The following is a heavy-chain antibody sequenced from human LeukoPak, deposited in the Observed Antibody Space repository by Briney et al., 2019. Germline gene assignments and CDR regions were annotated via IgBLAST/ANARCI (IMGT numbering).Heavy chain of an antibody. J-gene: IGHJ5*02. CDR1: GCSISSYY. CDR2: IYTSGST. D-gene: IGHD3-10*01. Sequence: PSETLSLTCTVSGCSISSYYWSWIRQPAGKGLEWIGRIYTSGSTNYNPFLKSRVTMSVDTSKNQFPLKLSSVTAADTAVYYCARDRTEVMVRGVIILGPPHNWFDPWGQGTLVTVSS. CDR3: ARDRTEVMVRGVIILGPPHNWFDP. V-gene: IGHV4-4*07.